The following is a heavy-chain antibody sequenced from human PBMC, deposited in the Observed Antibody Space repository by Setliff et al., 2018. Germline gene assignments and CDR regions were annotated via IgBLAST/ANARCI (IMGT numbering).Heavy chain of an antibody. D-gene: IGHD1-7*01. J-gene: IGHJ4*02. CDR1: GFTFSTYA. CDR3: AKPQVELRWGFES. V-gene: IGHV3-23*03. CDR2: IYSGDRNT. Sequence: PGGSLRLSCAASGFTFSTYAMSWVRQAPGKGLEWVSTIYSGDRNTFYTDSVKGRFTIFRDGSKNTLFLQMTSLRAEDTAVYYCAKPQVELRWGFESWDQGTPVTVSS.